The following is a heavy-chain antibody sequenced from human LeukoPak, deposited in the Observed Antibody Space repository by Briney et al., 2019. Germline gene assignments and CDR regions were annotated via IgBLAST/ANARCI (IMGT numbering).Heavy chain of an antibody. Sequence: SETLSLTCTVSGGSISGYYWSWIRQPPGKGLEWIGYIYYSGTTNYNPSLKSRVTISVDTSKNQFSLKLSSATAADTAVYYCARGFRGQLDLFDPWGQGTLVTVSS. CDR1: GGSISGYY. J-gene: IGHJ5*02. CDR2: IYYSGTT. D-gene: IGHD1-1*01. V-gene: IGHV4-59*08. CDR3: ARGFRGQLDLFDP.